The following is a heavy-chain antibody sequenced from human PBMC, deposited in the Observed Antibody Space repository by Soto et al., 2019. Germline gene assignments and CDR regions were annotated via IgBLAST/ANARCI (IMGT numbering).Heavy chain of an antibody. V-gene: IGHV1-2*04. CDR1: GYTFTGYY. CDR2: INPNSGGT. J-gene: IGHJ3*02. CDR3: ARDRGLGWHQGAFDI. D-gene: IGHD3-10*01. Sequence: GASVKVSCKASGYTFTGYYMHWVRQAPGQGLEWMGWINPNSGGTNYAQKFQGWVTMTMDTSISTAYMELSRLRSDDTAVYYCARDRGLGWHQGAFDIWGQATMVTVSS.